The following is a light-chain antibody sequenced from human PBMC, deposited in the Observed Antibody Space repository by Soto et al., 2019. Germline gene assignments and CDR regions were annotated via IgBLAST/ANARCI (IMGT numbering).Light chain of an antibody. CDR3: QQANSFPLT. V-gene: IGKV1-12*01. CDR2: AAS. Sequence: DIHMAQSPSTLASSVVDRVTITCGASQGISSWLAWYQQKPGKAPKLLIYAASSLQSGVPSRFSGSGSGTDFTLTISSLQPEDFATYYCQQANSFPLTFGGGTKVDIK. CDR1: QGISSW. J-gene: IGKJ4*01.